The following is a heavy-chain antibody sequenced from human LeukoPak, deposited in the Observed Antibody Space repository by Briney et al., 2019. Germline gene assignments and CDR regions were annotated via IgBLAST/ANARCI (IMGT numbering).Heavy chain of an antibody. CDR2: IIPIFGTA. D-gene: IGHD5-18*01. J-gene: IGHJ4*02. Sequence: SVKVSCKASGYTFTSYGISWVRQAPGQGLEWMGGIIPIFGTANYAQKFQGRVTITADESTSTAYMELSSLRSEDTAVYYCASEDTARLVDYWGQGTLVTVSS. CDR3: ASEDTARLVDY. CDR1: GYTFTSYG. V-gene: IGHV1-69*13.